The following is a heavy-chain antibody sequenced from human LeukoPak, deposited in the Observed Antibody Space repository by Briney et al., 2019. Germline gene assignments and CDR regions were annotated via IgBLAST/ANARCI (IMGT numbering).Heavy chain of an antibody. CDR3: ARENYYDSSGYYYDPAFDI. CDR1: GGSMNNYY. CDR2: SYYSGST. J-gene: IGHJ3*02. V-gene: IGHV4-59*12. D-gene: IGHD3-22*01. Sequence: SETLSLTCSVSGGSMNNYYWNWIRQPPGKGLEWIGYSYYSGSTNYNPSLKSRVTISVDTSKNQFSLKLSSVTAADTAVYYCARENYYDSSGYYYDPAFDIWGQGTMVTVSS.